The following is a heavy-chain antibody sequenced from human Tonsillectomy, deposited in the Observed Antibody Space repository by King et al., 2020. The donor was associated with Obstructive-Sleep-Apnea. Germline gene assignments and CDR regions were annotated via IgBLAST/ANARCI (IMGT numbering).Heavy chain of an antibody. J-gene: IGHJ4*02. V-gene: IGHV3-23*04. D-gene: IGHD1-26*01. Sequence: DVQLVESGGGLVQPGGSLRLSCAASGFTFSSYAMSWVRQAPGKVLEWVSVSSGSGGSTYYADPVKGRLTISRDNSKNTLYLQRNSLRAEETAVYYCAKLLIVGATVYYFDYWGQGTLVTVSS. CDR1: GFTFSSYA. CDR2: SSGSGGST. CDR3: AKLLIVGATVYYFDY.